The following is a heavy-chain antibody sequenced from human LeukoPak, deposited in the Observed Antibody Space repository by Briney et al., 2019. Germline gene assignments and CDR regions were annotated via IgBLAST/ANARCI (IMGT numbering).Heavy chain of an antibody. CDR3: ARERYCSGGSCLGSVDY. J-gene: IGHJ4*02. D-gene: IGHD2-15*01. CDR2: INPSGSYT. V-gene: IGHV1-46*01. Sequence: GASVKVSCKASGFTFTSYYMHWVRQAPGQGLEWMGIINPSGSYTSYAQKFQGRVTMTTDTSTSTAYMELRSLRSDDTAVYYCARERYCSGGSCLGSVDYWGQGTLVTVSS. CDR1: GFTFTSYY.